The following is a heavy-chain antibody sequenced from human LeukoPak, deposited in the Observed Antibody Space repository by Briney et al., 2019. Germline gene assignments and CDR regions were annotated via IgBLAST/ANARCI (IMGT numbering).Heavy chain of an antibody. Sequence: PSETLSLTCTVSGGSISTYYWSWIRQPAGKGLEWIGRIYTGGSTNYNPSLKSRVTMSLDTSKNQFSLKLNSVTAADTAVYYCARVGYSSGHDYWGQGTLVTVSS. V-gene: IGHV4-4*07. CDR1: GGSISTYY. CDR3: ARVGYSSGHDY. J-gene: IGHJ4*01. CDR2: IYTGGST. D-gene: IGHD6-19*01.